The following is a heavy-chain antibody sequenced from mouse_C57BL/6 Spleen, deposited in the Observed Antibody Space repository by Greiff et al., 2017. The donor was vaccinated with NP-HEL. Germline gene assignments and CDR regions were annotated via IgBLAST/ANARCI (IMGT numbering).Heavy chain of an antibody. V-gene: IGHV1-50*01. CDR3: ARGYDYDVAY. Sequence: QVQLKQSGAELVKPGASVKLSCKASGYTFTSYWMQWVKQRPGQGLEWIGEIDPSDSYTNYNQKFKGKATLTVDTSSSTAYMQLSSLTSEDSAVYYCARGYDYDVAYWGQGTLVTVSA. CDR1: GYTFTSYW. CDR2: IDPSDSYT. J-gene: IGHJ3*01. D-gene: IGHD2-4*01.